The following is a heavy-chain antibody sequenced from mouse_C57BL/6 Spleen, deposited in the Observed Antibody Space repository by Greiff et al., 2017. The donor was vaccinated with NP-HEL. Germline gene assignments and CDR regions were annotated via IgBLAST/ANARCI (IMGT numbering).Heavy chain of an antibody. CDR1: GFSLTSYG. J-gene: IGHJ4*01. Sequence: QVQLKESGPGLVQPSQSLSITCTVSGFSLTSYGVHWVRQSPGKGLEWLGVIWRGGSTDYNAAFMSRLSITKDNSKSQVFFKMNSLQADDTAIYYCAKKGDGSSPYAMDYWGQGTSVTVSS. CDR3: AKKGDGSSPYAMDY. D-gene: IGHD1-1*01. V-gene: IGHV2-5*01. CDR2: IWRGGST.